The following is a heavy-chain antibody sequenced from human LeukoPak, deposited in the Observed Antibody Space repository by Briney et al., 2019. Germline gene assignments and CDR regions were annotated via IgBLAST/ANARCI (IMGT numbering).Heavy chain of an antibody. CDR1: GFTFSSYS. Sequence: GGSLRLSCAASGFTFSSYSMNWVRQAPGKGLEWVSSISSSSSYIYYADSVKGRFTISRDNAKNSLYLQMNSLRAEDTAVYYCARVQGSDAFDIWGQGTMVTVSS. CDR2: ISSSSSYI. J-gene: IGHJ3*02. CDR3: ARVQGSDAFDI. V-gene: IGHV3-21*01.